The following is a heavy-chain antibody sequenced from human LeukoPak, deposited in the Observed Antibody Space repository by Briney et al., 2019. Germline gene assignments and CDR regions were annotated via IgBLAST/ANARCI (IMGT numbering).Heavy chain of an antibody. CDR3: ARARGRNCCLLEY. V-gene: IGHV4-59*01. CDR1: GDSITSSY. Sequence: SETLSLICAVSGDSITSSYWNWVRQSPEKGLEWIGFVYHSGTTSYSPSLKSRVSMSLDMSQNHFSLRLTSVTAADTATYYCARARGRNCCLLEYWGQGLPVIVSS. D-gene: IGHD1-14*01. CDR2: VYHSGTT. J-gene: IGHJ4*02.